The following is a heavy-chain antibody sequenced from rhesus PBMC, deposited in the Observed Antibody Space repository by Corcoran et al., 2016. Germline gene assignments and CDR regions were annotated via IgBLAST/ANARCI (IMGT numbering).Heavy chain of an antibody. D-gene: IGHD2-15*01. J-gene: IGHJ4*01. Sequence: EVQLVESGGGLVQPGGSLRLSCAASGFTFSSYWMYWVRQAPGKGLEWVSRISSDGSSTSYADSVKGRFTFSRENAKNSLYLQMNSLRAEDTAVYYCARERISPYYFDYWGQGVLVTVSS. V-gene: IGHV3S19*01. CDR1: GFTFSSYW. CDR2: ISSDGSST. CDR3: ARERISPYYFDY.